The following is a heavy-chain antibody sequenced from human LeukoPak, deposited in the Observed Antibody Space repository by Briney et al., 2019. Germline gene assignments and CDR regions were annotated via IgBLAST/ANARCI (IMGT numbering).Heavy chain of an antibody. V-gene: IGHV3-23*01. Sequence: QTGGSLRLSCAASGFTFSSYAMSWVRQAPGKGLEWVSAISGSGGSTYYADSVKGRFTISRDNSKNTLYLQMNSLRAEDTAVYYCARELRFLEWLPDYWGQGTLVTVSS. D-gene: IGHD3-3*01. CDR1: GFTFSSYA. CDR2: ISGSGGST. CDR3: ARELRFLEWLPDY. J-gene: IGHJ4*02.